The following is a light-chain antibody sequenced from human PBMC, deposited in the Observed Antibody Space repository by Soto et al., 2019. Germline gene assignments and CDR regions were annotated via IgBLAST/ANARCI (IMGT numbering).Light chain of an antibody. V-gene: IGKV3-15*01. CDR1: QSLSGN. J-gene: IGKJ1*01. CDR3: QQYSKWPPWT. Sequence: EIVMTQSPATLAGSPGETVTLSCRASQSLSGNLAWYQQKPGQAPRLPIFRASTRATGVPARFGGRGSGTEFTLTISGLQSEDFAVYYCQQYSKWPPWTFGRGTKVDIX. CDR2: RAS.